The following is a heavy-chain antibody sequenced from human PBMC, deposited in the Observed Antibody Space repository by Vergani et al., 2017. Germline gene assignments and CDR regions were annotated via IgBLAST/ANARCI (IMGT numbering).Heavy chain of an antibody. Sequence: QVQLVQSGAEVKKPGSSVKVSCKASGGTFSSYTISWVRQAPGQGLEWMGRIIPILGIANYAQKFQGRVTITADQSTGTAYMELSSVRSEDTAVYYCARDVSLQSIAAPVYYMDVWGKGTTVTVSS. CDR2: IIPILGIA. V-gene: IGHV1-69*08. J-gene: IGHJ6*03. CDR1: GGTFSSYT. CDR3: ARDVSLQSIAAPVYYMDV. D-gene: IGHD6-6*01.